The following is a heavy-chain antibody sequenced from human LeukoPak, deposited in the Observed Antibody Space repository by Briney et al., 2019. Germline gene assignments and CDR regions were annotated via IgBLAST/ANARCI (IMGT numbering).Heavy chain of an antibody. J-gene: IGHJ6*02. CDR3: ARAMEGNGMGV. Sequence: GGSLRLSCAASGFTFSSYAMHWVRQAPGKGLEWVAVISYDGSNKYYADSVKGRFTISRDNSKNTLYLQMNSLRAEDTAVYYCARAMEGNGMGVWGQGTTVTVSS. D-gene: IGHD3-3*01. CDR2: ISYDGSNK. CDR1: GFTFSSYA. V-gene: IGHV3-30*04.